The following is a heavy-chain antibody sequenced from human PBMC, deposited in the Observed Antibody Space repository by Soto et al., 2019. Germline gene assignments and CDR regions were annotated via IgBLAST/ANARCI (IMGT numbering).Heavy chain of an antibody. V-gene: IGHV4-59*01. CDR1: GGSISSYY. D-gene: IGHD3-22*01. J-gene: IGHJ4*02. CDR2: IYYSGSA. CDR3: ARARFYYDSSGPFDY. Sequence: SETLSLTCTVSGGSISSYYCSWIRQPPGKGLEWIGYIYYSGSANYNPSLKSRVTISVDTSKNQFSLKLSSVTAADTAVYYCARARFYYDSSGPFDYWGQGTLVTVSS.